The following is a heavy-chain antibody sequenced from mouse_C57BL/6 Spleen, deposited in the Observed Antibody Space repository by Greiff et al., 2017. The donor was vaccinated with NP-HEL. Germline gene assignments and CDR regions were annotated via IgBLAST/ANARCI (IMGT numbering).Heavy chain of an antibody. CDR3: ASWVLGLDY. CDR1: GYPFPRYW. V-gene: IGHV1-64*01. J-gene: IGHJ2*01. Sequence: QVQLPQPGAELVKPGASVKLSCKASGYPFPRYWMPWVKQRPGQGLEWIGMIHPNSGSTNYNEKFKSQATLTVDQSYRPAYMPLSSMTSEDAAVYYGASWVLGLDYWGQGTTLTVSS. CDR2: IHPNSGST.